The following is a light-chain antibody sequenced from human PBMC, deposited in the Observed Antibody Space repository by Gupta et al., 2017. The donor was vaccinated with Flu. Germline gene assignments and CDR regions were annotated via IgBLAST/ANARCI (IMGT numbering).Light chain of an antibody. CDR1: QSVSNNH. V-gene: IGKV3-20*01. Sequence: GRLSLSPGERATLSCRASQSVSNNHLAWYQQKPGQAPRLLIYGASSRATGIPDRFSGSGSGTDFTLTISRLEPEDFAVYYCQQYGSSPFPFGPGTKVDIK. J-gene: IGKJ3*01. CDR3: QQYGSSPFP. CDR2: GAS.